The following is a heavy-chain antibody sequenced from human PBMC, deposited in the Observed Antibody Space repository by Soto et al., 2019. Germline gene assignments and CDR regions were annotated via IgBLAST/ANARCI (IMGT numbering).Heavy chain of an antibody. J-gene: IGHJ6*03. V-gene: IGHV4-39*01. CDR3: ASNGYSYGGYYYYMDV. CDR2: IYYSGST. D-gene: IGHD5-18*01. CDR1: GGSISSSSYY. Sequence: SETLSLTCTVSGGSISSSSYYWGWIRQPPGKGLEWIGSIYYSGSTYYNPSLKSRVTISVDTSKNQFSLKLSSVTAADTAVYYCASNGYSYGGYYYYMDVWGKGTTVTVSS.